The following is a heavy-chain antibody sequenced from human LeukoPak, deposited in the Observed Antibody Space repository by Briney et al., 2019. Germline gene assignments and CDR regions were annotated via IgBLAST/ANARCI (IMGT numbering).Heavy chain of an antibody. CDR1: GGTFSSYA. D-gene: IGHD3-22*01. CDR3: ARDRDYYGSSGYYY. V-gene: IGHV1-69*05. Sequence: SVKVSCKASGGTFSSYAISWVRQAPGQGLEWMGGIIPIFGTANYAQKFQGRVTITTDESTSTAYMELSSLRSEDTAVYYCARDRDYYGSSGYYYWGQGTLATVSS. CDR2: IIPIFGTA. J-gene: IGHJ4*02.